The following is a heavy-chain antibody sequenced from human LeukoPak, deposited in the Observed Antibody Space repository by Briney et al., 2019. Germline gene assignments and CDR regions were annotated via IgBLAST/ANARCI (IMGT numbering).Heavy chain of an antibody. Sequence: GGSLRLSRSASGFTFSTYWMSWVRQAPGKGLEWVANMRRDGNEIYYLDSVRGRFTISRDNAKNSLYLQMNSLRAEDTAVYYCAKDLGFSSSWYYFDYWGQGTLVTVSS. V-gene: IGHV3-7*03. CDR3: AKDLGFSSSWYYFDY. J-gene: IGHJ4*02. CDR2: MRRDGNEI. CDR1: GFTFSTYW. D-gene: IGHD6-13*01.